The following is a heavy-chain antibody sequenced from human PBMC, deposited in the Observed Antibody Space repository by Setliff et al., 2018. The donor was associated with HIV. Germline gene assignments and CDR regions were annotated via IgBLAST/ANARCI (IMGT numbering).Heavy chain of an antibody. CDR3: ARHSPSDS. V-gene: IGHV4-59*08. J-gene: IGHJ5*01. CDR2: IYNGGIT. CDR1: GDSITNDY. Sequence: ETLSLTCTVSGDSITNDYWTWIRQPPGKGLEWVGYIYNGGITSYNPSLKSRVTISADASKNQFSLKLKSVTAADTAVYFCARHSPSDSWGQGTLVTVSS.